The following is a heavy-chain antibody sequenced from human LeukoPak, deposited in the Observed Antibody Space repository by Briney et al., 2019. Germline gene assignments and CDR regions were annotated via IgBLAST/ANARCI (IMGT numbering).Heavy chain of an antibody. CDR1: GGSISSYY. CDR2: IYTSGST. V-gene: IGHV4-4*07. CDR3: ASLSSGWSPRDY. J-gene: IGHJ4*02. Sequence: PSETLSLTCTVSGGSISSYYWSWIRQPAGKGLEWIGRIYTSGSTNYSPSLKSRVTMSVDTSKNQFSLKLNSVTAADTAVYYCASLSSGWSPRDYWGQGTLVTVSS. D-gene: IGHD6-19*01.